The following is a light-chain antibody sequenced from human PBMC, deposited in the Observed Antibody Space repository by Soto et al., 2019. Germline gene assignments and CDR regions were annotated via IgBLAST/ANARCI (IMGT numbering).Light chain of an antibody. V-gene: IGKV1-27*01. Sequence: DIQMTQSPSSLSASVGDRVTITCRASQDISNYLAWYQQRPGKVPKLLIYAASTLQSGVPSRFSGSGSGTDFPLTISSLQPEDVATYYCQKYDIAPRTFGGVTKVEIK. CDR1: QDISNY. J-gene: IGKJ4*01. CDR3: QKYDIAPRT. CDR2: AAS.